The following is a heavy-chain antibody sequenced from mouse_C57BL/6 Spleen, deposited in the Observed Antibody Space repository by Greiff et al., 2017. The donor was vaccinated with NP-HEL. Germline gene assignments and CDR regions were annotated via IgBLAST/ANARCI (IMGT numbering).Heavy chain of an antibody. J-gene: IGHJ4*01. Sequence: EVKLQESVAELVRPGASVKLSCTASGFNIKNTYMPWVKQRPEQGLEWIGRIDPANGNTKYAPKVQGKATITADKAYNTAYLQLSSLTYEDTAIYSAARWGRDYAIDYWGQGTSVTVSS. CDR1: GFNIKNTY. V-gene: IGHV14-3*01. CDR3: ARWGRDYAIDY. CDR2: IDPANGNT.